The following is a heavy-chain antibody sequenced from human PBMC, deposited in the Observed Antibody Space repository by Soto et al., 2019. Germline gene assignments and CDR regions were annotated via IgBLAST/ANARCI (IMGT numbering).Heavy chain of an antibody. CDR1: GFSFSSYD. D-gene: IGHD3-10*01. V-gene: IGHV3-48*03. CDR3: ARESFTIYGMDV. CDR2: ISSSGSTI. Sequence: PGWSLRLSCAASGFSFSSYDMNWVRQAPGKGLEWVSYISSSGSTIYYADSVKGRFTISRDNAKNSLYLQMNSLRAEDTAVYYCARESFTIYGMDVWGQGTTVTGSS. J-gene: IGHJ6*02.